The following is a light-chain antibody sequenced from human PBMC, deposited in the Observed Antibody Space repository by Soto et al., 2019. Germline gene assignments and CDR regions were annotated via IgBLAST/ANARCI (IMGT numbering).Light chain of an antibody. Sequence: EGVLTQSPGTLSLSPGERSTLSCRSSQSVSSSYLAWYQQKPCQAPRLLIYGASSRATGIPDRFSGSGSGTDFTLTISRLEPEDFAVYYCQQYGSSPRTFGQGTKVDIK. J-gene: IGKJ1*01. CDR3: QQYGSSPRT. V-gene: IGKV3-20*01. CDR1: QSVSSSY. CDR2: GAS.